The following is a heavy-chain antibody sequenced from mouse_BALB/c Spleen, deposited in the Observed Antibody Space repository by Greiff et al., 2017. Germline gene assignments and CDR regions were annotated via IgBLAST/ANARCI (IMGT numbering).Heavy chain of an antibody. V-gene: IGHV2-6-7*01. D-gene: IGHD2-4*01. Sequence: VKVEESGPGLVAPSQSLSITCTVSGFSLTGYGVNWIRQPPGKGLEWLGMIWGDRSTDYNSALKSRLSISKDNSKSQVFLKMNSLQTDDTARYYCARDAIYYEYFDYWGQGTTLTVSS. CDR2: IWGDRST. J-gene: IGHJ2*01. CDR3: ARDAIYYEYFDY. CDR1: GFSLTGYG.